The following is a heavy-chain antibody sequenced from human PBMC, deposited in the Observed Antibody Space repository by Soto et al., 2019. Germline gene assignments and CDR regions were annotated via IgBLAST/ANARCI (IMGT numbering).Heavy chain of an antibody. CDR2: ISSSSSTI. Sequence: PGWSLRLSCAASGFTFSSYSMNWVRQAPGKGLEWVSYISSSSSTIYYADSVKGRFTISRDNAKNSLYLQMNSPRAEDTAVYYCARHLNLGSFDYWGQGNLVTVSX. CDR3: ARHLNLGSFDY. CDR1: GFTFSSYS. J-gene: IGHJ4*02. V-gene: IGHV3-48*01.